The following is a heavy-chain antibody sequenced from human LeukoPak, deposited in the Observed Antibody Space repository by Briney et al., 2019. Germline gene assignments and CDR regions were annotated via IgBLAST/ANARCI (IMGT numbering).Heavy chain of an antibody. CDR3: ARDSSYSSGFTYTFDY. CDR1: GFTFSSYA. CDR2: ISSNGGST. J-gene: IGHJ4*02. Sequence: GGSLRLSCAASGFTFSSYAMSWVRQAPGKGLEYVSAISSNGGSTYYANSVKGRFTISRDNSKNTLYLQMGSLRAEDMAVYYCARDSSYSSGFTYTFDYWGQGTLVTVSS. V-gene: IGHV3-64*01. D-gene: IGHD6-19*01.